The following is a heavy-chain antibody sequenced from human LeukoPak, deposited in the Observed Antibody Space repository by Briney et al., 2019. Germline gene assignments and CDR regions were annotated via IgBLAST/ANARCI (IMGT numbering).Heavy chain of an antibody. CDR3: ARETGDYYYYYMDV. CDR1: GGSISSYY. V-gene: IGHV4-59*12. CDR2: IYYSGTT. Sequence: PSETLSLTCTVSGGSISSYYWSWIRQPPGKGLEWIAYIYYSGTTNYNPSLKSRVTMSVDTSKNQFSLKLSSVTAADTAVYYCARETGDYYYYYMDVWGKGTTVTVSS. J-gene: IGHJ6*03. D-gene: IGHD1-1*01.